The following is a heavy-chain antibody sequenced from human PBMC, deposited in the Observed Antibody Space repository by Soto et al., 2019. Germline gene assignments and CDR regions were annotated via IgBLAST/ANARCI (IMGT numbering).Heavy chain of an antibody. V-gene: IGHV3-23*01. J-gene: IGHJ6*02. D-gene: IGHD6-6*01. CDR2: ISGSGGST. CDR1: GFTFSSYA. CDR3: AKVRYRKDECSSSPGIDV. Sequence: PGGSQRLSCAASGFTFSSYAMSWVRQAPGKGLEWVSAISGSGGSTYYADSVKGRFTISRDNSKNTLYLKMNSLRAEDTAVYYCAKVRYRKDECSSSPGIDVWGQGTTVTVSS.